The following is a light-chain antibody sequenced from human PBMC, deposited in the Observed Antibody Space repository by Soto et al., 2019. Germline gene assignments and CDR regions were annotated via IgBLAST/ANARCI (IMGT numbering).Light chain of an antibody. V-gene: IGKV3-15*01. CDR1: QSVNNN. CDR3: QQYNERPPGGK. J-gene: IGKJ1*01. Sequence: EIVMTQSPATLSVSPGERATLSCRASQSVNNNLAWYQQKPGHAPRLLIYGASTRATGIPARFSGSGSGTEFTLTISSLQSEDFAIYYCQQYNERPPGGKFGQGTKVEIK. CDR2: GAS.